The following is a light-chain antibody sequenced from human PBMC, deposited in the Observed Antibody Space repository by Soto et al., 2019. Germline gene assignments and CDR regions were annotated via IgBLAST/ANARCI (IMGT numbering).Light chain of an antibody. J-gene: IGKJ1*01. V-gene: IGKV3-20*01. CDR3: QQYSSSPIT. Sequence: EIVLTQSPGTLSLSPGERATLSCRASQSVSSSFLAWFQQKPGQAPRLLIYGASSRATGIPDRFSGSGSGTDFTLTISRLEPDDFAVYYCQQYSSSPITFGQGTKVEIK. CDR1: QSVSSSF. CDR2: GAS.